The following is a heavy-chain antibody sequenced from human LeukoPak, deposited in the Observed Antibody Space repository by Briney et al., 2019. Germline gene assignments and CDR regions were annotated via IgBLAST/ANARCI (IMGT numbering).Heavy chain of an antibody. D-gene: IGHD2-8*01. CDR1: GFIFSSYA. Sequence: GGSLRLSCAASGFIFSSYAMSWVRQAPGKGLEWVSTISGSGGSTYYADSVKGRFTISRDNSKNTVYLQMNSLRAEDTAVYYCAKDRSCIKEVCHGDFDYWGKGTLVTVSS. CDR3: AKDRSCIKEVCHGDFDY. CDR2: ISGSGGST. J-gene: IGHJ4*02. V-gene: IGHV3-23*01.